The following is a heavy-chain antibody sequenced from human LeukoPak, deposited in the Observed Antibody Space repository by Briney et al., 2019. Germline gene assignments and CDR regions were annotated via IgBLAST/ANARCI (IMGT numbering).Heavy chain of an antibody. D-gene: IGHD2-15*01. V-gene: IGHV3-74*01. J-gene: IGHJ6*02. CDR3: ARDRVPYCSGVSCSVDV. CDR2: IISDGSIT. CDR1: GFTFSSYW. Sequence: TGGSLRLSCAASGFTFSSYWMQWVRQAPGKGLVWVSRIISDGSITNYADSVKGRFTISRDNAKNTLYLQMNSLRVEDTAVYYCARDRVPYCSGVSCSVDVWGQGTTVTVSS.